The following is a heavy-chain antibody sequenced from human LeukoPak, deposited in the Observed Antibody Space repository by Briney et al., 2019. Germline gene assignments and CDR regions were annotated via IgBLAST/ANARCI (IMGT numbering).Heavy chain of an antibody. J-gene: IGHJ4*02. D-gene: IGHD3-10*01. V-gene: IGHV4-34*01. CDR3: ARGLVNYGSGSYYSTHFDY. Sequence: TLSLTCAVYGGSFSGYYWSWIRQPPGKGLEWIGEINHSGSTNYNPSLKSRVTISVDMSKNQFSLKLSSVTAADTAVYYCARGLVNYGSGSYYSTHFDYWGQGTLVTVSS. CDR2: INHSGST. CDR1: GGSFSGYY.